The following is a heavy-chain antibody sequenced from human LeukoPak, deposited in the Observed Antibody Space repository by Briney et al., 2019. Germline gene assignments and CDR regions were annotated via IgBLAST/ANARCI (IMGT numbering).Heavy chain of an antibody. D-gene: IGHD3-22*01. CDR2: ISSSGSTI. V-gene: IGHV3-48*03. CDR3: ARLDYYYSTSSDY. CDR1: GFTFSSYE. J-gene: IGHJ4*02. Sequence: GGSLRLSCAASGFTFSSYEMNWVRQAPGKGLEWVSYISSSGSTIYYADSVKGRFTISRDNAKNSLYLQMNSLRAEDTAVYYCARLDYYYSTSSDYWGQGTLVTVSS.